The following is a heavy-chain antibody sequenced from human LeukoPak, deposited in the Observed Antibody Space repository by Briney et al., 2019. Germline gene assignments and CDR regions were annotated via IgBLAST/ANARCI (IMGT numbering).Heavy chain of an antibody. Sequence: PGGSLRLSCAASGVTLSSYAMSWARQAPGKGLEWVSAISGSGGSTYYADSVKGRFTISRDNSKNTLYLQMNSLRAEDTAVYYCAKDSPRGYSYGLNWGQGTLVTVSS. CDR2: ISGSGGST. J-gene: IGHJ4*02. CDR1: GVTLSSYA. V-gene: IGHV3-23*01. CDR3: AKDSPRGYSYGLN. D-gene: IGHD5-18*01.